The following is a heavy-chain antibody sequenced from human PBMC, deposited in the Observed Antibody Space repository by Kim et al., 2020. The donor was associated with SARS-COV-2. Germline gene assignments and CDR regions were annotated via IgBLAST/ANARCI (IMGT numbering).Heavy chain of an antibody. J-gene: IGHJ4*02. CDR1: GGSIISSPYY. CDR2: ISYTGST. CDR3: ARHGYSSTYFDY. D-gene: IGHD6-13*01. V-gene: IGHV4-39*01. Sequence: SETLSLTCTVSGGSIISSPYYWGWIRQPPGKGLEWIGIISYTGSTSYNPSLKSRVTISVDTSKNQFSLKLSSVTAADTAVYYCARHGYSSTYFDYWGQGT.